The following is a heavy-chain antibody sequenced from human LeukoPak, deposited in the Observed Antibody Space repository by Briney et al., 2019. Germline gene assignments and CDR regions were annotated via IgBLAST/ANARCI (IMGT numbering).Heavy chain of an antibody. CDR3: ARAPYDFWSGTSGYYFDY. J-gene: IGHJ4*02. CDR2: ICHSGST. V-gene: IGHV4-59*11. D-gene: IGHD3-3*01. CDR1: GGSISSHY. Sequence: SETLSLTCTVSGGSISSHYWSWIRQPPGKGLEWIGYICHSGSTNYNPFLKSRVTISVDTSKNQFSLKLSSVTAADTAVYYCARAPYDFWSGTSGYYFDYWGQGTLVTVSS.